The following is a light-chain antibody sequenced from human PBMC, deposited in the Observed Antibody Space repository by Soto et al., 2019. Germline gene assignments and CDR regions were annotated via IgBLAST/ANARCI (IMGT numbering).Light chain of an antibody. CDR3: SSYTSSRTLV. CDR2: EVI. Sequence: QSVLTQPASVSGSPGQSITISCTGTSSDIGAYKYVSWYQQHPGRAPKLMIYEVIHRPSGVSSRFSGSKSGKTASLSISGLQADDEADYHCSSYTSSRTLVFGGGTKVTVL. CDR1: SSDIGAYKY. J-gene: IGLJ2*01. V-gene: IGLV2-14*01.